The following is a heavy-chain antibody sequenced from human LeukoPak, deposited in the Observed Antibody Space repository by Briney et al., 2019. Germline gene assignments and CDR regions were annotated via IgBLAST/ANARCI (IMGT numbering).Heavy chain of an antibody. Sequence: PSETLSLTCAVYGGSFSGYYWSWIRQPPGKGLEWIGEINHSGSTNYNPSLKGRVTISVDTSKNQFSLKLSSVTAADTAAYYCARHDRFGEYAFDIWGQGTMVIVSS. CDR3: ARHDRFGEYAFDI. D-gene: IGHD3-10*01. CDR1: GGSFSGYY. J-gene: IGHJ3*02. CDR2: INHSGST. V-gene: IGHV4-34*01.